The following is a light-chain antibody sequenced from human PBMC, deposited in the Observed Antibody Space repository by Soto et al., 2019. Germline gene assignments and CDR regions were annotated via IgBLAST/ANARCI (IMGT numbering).Light chain of an antibody. V-gene: IGKV3-20*01. J-gene: IGKJ1*01. CDR2: GAS. CDR3: QQYGRSKRWT. CDR1: QTITGTY. Sequence: EVVLTQFPGTLSLSPGERATLSCRASQTITGTYLAWYQQKPGQAPRLLIHGASTRATGIPDRFSGGGTGTDFNLSIIRVEPEDFAMYYCQQYGRSKRWTFGQGTKVEVK.